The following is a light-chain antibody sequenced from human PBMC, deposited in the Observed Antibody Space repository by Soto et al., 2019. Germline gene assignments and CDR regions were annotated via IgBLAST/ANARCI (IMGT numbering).Light chain of an antibody. V-gene: IGLV1-40*01. Sequence: QSVLTQPPSVSGAPGQRVTISCTGSSSNIGAGYDVHWYQQLPGTAPKLLIYGNSNRPSGVPDRFSGSKSGTSASLAITGLHAEDEADYYCQSYDSSLREVFGGWTQLTVL. CDR1: SSNIGAGYD. J-gene: IGLJ2*01. CDR2: GNS. CDR3: QSYDSSLREV.